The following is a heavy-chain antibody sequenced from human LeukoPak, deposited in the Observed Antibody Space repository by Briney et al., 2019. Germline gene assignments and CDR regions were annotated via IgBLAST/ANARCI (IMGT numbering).Heavy chain of an antibody. D-gene: IGHD3-10*01. CDR1: GFTFSSYD. CDR2: IGTAGDT. CDR3: ARASYYYGSGGMDV. J-gene: IGHJ6*04. Sequence: PGGSLRLSCAASGFTFSSYDMHWVRQATGKGLEWVSAIGTAGDTYYPGSVKGRFTISRENAKNSLYLQMNSLRAGDTAVYYCARASYYYGSGGMDVWGKGTTVTISS. V-gene: IGHV3-13*01.